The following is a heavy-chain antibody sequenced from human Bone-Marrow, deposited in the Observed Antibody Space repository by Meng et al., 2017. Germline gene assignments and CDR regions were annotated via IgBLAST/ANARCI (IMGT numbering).Heavy chain of an antibody. CDR3: ARDPRWQQLVSGFDP. V-gene: IGHV4-38-2*02. Sequence: SQTLSLTCAVSGYSISSGYYWGWIRQPPGKGLEWIGSIYHSGSTYYNPSLKSRVTISVDTSKNQFSLKLSSVTAADTAVYYCARDPRWQQLVSGFDPWGQGTLVTVSS. J-gene: IGHJ5*02. CDR2: IYHSGST. D-gene: IGHD6-13*01. CDR1: GYSISSGYY.